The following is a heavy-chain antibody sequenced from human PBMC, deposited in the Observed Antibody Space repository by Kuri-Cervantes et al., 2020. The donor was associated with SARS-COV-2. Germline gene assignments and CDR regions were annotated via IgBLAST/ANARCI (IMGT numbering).Heavy chain of an antibody. Sequence: GGSLRLSCAASGFTFSSYAMHWVRQAPGKGLEWVSSISSSSSYIYYADSVKGRFTISRDNAKNSLYLQMNSLRAEDTAVYYCAPLTGTPVSDYWGQGTLVTVSS. CDR2: ISSSSSYI. V-gene: IGHV3-21*01. CDR1: GFTFSSYA. J-gene: IGHJ4*02. D-gene: IGHD1-7*01. CDR3: APLTGTPVSDY.